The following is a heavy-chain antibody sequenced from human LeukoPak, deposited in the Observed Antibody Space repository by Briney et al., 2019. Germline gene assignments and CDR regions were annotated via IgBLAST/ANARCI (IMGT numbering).Heavy chain of an antibody. CDR2: LSSTSATR. D-gene: IGHD2-15*01. Sequence: GGSLRLSCAASGFTFSDYSMNWVRQAPGKGLEWVSYLSSTSATRYYADSVKGRFTISRDNAKNSLYLRVNNLRAEDTAVYCCARDRGILARSSRIDYWGQGTLVTVSS. CDR3: ARDRGILARSSRIDY. CDR1: GFTFSDYS. V-gene: IGHV3-48*01. J-gene: IGHJ4*02.